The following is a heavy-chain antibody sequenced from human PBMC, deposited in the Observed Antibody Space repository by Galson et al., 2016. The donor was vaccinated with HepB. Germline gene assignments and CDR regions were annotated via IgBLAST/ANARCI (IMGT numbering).Heavy chain of an antibody. CDR3: ARDLHWNTVDY. D-gene: IGHD1/OR15-1a*01. V-gene: IGHV3-74*01. CDR2: INTDGSST. CDR1: GFTFSSHA. J-gene: IGHJ4*02. Sequence: SLRLSCAASGFTFSSHAMSWVRQAPGKGPVWVSRINTDGSSTSYADSVKGRFTISRDNAKNTLYLQINSLRAEDTVVYHCARDLHWNTVDYWGQGTLVTVSS.